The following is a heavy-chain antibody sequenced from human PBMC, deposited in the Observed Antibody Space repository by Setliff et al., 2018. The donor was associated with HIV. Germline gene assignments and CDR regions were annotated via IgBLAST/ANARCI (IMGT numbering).Heavy chain of an antibody. D-gene: IGHD3-16*01. CDR2: IYYNGST. Sequence: PSETQSLTCSVSGGSISSHYWSWIRQPPGKGLEWIGDIYYNGSTNYNPSLKSRVTISVDTSKKQFYLKLSSLTAADTAVYYCARCARDAGEIYYYYYYMDVWGKCTTFTVSS. J-gene: IGHJ6*03. CDR3: ARCARDAGEIYYYYYYMDV. CDR1: GGSISSHY. V-gene: IGHV4-59*11.